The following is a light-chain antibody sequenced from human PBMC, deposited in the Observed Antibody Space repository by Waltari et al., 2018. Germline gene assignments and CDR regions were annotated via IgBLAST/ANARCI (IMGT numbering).Light chain of an antibody. CDR3: QQSYSTPRT. J-gene: IGKJ1*01. V-gene: IGKV1-39*01. CDR1: QSISTY. Sequence: DIQMTQSPSSLSASVGDRVTIPCQASQSISTYLNWYHQKPGKAPKVLIYAASSLQSGVPSRFSGSGSGTDFTLTISNLQPEDFATYYCQQSYSTPRTFGQGTKVEIK. CDR2: AAS.